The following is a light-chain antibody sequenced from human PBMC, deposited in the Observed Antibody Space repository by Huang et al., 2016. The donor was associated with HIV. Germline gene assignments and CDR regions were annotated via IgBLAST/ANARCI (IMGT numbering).Light chain of an antibody. Sequence: EIVITQSPATLSVSPGEGATLSCRASQSLNSNLAWYQQRPGQAPRLLIYGASTRAPGIPARFSGGGSGTEFTLTISSLQSEDFAVYYCQQYNSWPPGTFGRGTKVEIK. V-gene: IGKV3-15*01. CDR1: QSLNSN. CDR2: GAS. J-gene: IGKJ1*01. CDR3: QQYNSWPPGT.